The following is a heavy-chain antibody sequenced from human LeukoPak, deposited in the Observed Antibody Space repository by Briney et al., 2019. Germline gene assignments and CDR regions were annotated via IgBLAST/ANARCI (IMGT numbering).Heavy chain of an antibody. Sequence: SETLSLTCAVSGGSISSSNWWSWVRQPPGKGLGWIGEIYHSGSTNYNPSLKSRVTISVDKSKNQFSLKLSSVTAADTAVYYCARVSGIAAAGDSDYWGQGTLVTVSS. CDR3: ARVSGIAAAGDSDY. D-gene: IGHD6-13*01. CDR1: GGSISSSNW. J-gene: IGHJ4*02. V-gene: IGHV4-4*02. CDR2: IYHSGST.